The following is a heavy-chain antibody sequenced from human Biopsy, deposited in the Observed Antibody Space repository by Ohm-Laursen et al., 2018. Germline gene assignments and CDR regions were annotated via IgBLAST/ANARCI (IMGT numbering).Heavy chain of an antibody. V-gene: IGHV4-31*03. Sequence: SQTLSLTCIVSGVSISVDGYYWAWIRQLPGKGLDWIGYIYHSGTTYYNPSLKSRLTMSVDTSKNEFSLRLMSVTAADTAVYFCATFRASWDTTQGGDYWGQGTLVTVSS. D-gene: IGHD1-26*01. CDR1: GVSISVDGYY. CDR3: ATFRASWDTTQGGDY. CDR2: IYHSGTT. J-gene: IGHJ4*02.